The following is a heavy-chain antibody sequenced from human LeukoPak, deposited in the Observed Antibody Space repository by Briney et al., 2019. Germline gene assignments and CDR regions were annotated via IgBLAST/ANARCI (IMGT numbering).Heavy chain of an antibody. J-gene: IGHJ6*03. CDR1: GFTFSSYW. Sequence: GGSLRLSCAASGFTFSSYWMSWVRQAPGKGLEWVANIEQDGSEKYYVDSVKGRFTISRDNAKNSLYLQMNSLRAEDTAVYYCARDLGVVIAHYYYYYMDVWGKGTTVTVSS. CDR2: IEQDGSEK. D-gene: IGHD3-22*01. V-gene: IGHV3-7*01. CDR3: ARDLGVVIAHYYYYYMDV.